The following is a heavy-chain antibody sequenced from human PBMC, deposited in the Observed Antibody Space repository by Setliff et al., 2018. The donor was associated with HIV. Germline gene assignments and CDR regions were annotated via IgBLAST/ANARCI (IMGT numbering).Heavy chain of an antibody. J-gene: IGHJ4*02. Sequence: PGGSLRLSCAASGFTVNTNYVNWVRQSPGKGLEWVSIIYPSDRTFYADSVKGRFTVSRDTSRNTVYLQMSDVRPDDTAVYYCARDRGLQHYYFDQWGQGTLVTVSS. V-gene: IGHV3-66*03. CDR2: IYPSDRT. CDR1: GFTVNTNY. CDR3: ARDRGLQHYYFDQ. D-gene: IGHD1-26*01.